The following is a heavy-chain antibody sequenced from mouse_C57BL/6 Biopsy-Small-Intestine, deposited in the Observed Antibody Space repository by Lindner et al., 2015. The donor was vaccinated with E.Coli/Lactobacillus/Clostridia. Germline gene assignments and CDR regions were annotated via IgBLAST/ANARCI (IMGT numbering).Heavy chain of an antibody. CDR3: AREGDYDYDVVDY. CDR2: ILPGSTGT. Sequence: QLQESGAELMKPGASVKLSCKATGYTFTGYWIEWVKQRPGHGLEWIGEILPGSTGTKYNERFKGKATFTADTSSITAYMQLSSLTTEDSAIYYCAREGDYDYDVVDYWGQGTTLTVSS. J-gene: IGHJ2*01. V-gene: IGHV1-9*01. CDR1: GYTFTGYW. D-gene: IGHD2-4*01.